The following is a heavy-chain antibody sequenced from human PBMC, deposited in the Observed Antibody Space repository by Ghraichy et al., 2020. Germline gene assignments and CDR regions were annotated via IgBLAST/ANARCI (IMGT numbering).Heavy chain of an antibody. CDR2: IYYSGST. Sequence: SETLSLTCTVSGGSISSYYWSWIRQPPGKGLEWIGYIYYSGSTNYNPSLKSRVTISVDTSKNQFSLKLSSVTAADTAVYYCARGGTDFWSGWKFDYWGQGTLVTVSS. V-gene: IGHV4-59*01. CDR3: ARGGTDFWSGWKFDY. J-gene: IGHJ4*02. CDR1: GGSISSYY. D-gene: IGHD3-3*01.